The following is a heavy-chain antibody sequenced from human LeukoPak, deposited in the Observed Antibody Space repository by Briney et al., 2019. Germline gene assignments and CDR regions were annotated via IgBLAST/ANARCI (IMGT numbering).Heavy chain of an antibody. D-gene: IGHD6-19*01. Sequence: PSETLALTCAVYGGSFSGYYWSWIRQPPGKGLEGMGEINHSGSTNYNPALKSRVTISVDTSKNQFSLKLSSVTAAATAVYYCARAGGAGRSGWYVAFAYWGQGTLVTVSS. V-gene: IGHV4-34*01. CDR2: INHSGST. CDR3: ARAGGAGRSGWYVAFAY. CDR1: GGSFSGYY. J-gene: IGHJ4*02.